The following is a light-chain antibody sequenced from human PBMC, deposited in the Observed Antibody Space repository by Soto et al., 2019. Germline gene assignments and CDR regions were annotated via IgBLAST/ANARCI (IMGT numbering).Light chain of an antibody. CDR3: QNYNNFLFT. V-gene: IGKV1-27*01. Sequence: DIPMTQSPSSLSASIGDRVTITCRASQGISNYLAWYQEKPGKAPELLIYHASTLQSGVPSRFSGSGSGTDFTLTISSLQPEDVATYYCQNYNNFLFTFGPGTKVDIK. CDR1: QGISNY. CDR2: HAS. J-gene: IGKJ3*01.